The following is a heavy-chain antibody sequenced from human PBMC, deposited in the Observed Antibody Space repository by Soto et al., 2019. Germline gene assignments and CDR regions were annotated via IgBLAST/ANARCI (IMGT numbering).Heavy chain of an antibody. CDR1: GVSIRSYY. V-gene: IGHV4-59*08. D-gene: IGHD3-10*01. Sequence: QVQLQESGPGLVKPSETLSLSCTVSGVSIRSYYWSWFRQSPGKRMEWIGYVHHSWGASYNPSLQSRVAISLDTTRSQYSLKVTCVTATDTDVYYCARQGFGPLHGLVDVWGQGTTVTVSS. CDR3: ARQGFGPLHGLVDV. J-gene: IGHJ6*02. CDR2: VHHSWGA.